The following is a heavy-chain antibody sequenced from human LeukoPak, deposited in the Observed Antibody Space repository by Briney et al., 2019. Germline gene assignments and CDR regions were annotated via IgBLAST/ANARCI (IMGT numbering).Heavy chain of an antibody. J-gene: IGHJ4*02. D-gene: IGHD3-10*01. CDR1: GYTFTSYD. CDR2: MNPNSGNT. Sequence: ASVKVSCKASGYTFTSYDMNWVRQATGQGLEWMGWMNPNSGNTGYAQKFQGRVTMTRNTSISTAYMELSSLRSEDTAVYYCARGPTMVRGVDYWGQGTLVTVSS. V-gene: IGHV1-8*01. CDR3: ARGPTMVRGVDY.